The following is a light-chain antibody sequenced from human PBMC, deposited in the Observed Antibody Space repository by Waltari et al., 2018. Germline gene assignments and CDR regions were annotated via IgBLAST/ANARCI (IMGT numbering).Light chain of an antibody. CDR2: STN. V-gene: IGLV7-43*01. CDR1: TVAVTSSNY. J-gene: IGLJ3*02. Sequence: QTVLTPKLSLPVYPVETVTPTCASSTVAVTSSNYPNWFQQKPGQAPRSLIYSTNNKHSWTPARFSGSLLGGKAVLALSGVQPEDEADYYCLLYYGGAQWVFGGGTRLTVL. CDR3: LLYYGGAQWV.